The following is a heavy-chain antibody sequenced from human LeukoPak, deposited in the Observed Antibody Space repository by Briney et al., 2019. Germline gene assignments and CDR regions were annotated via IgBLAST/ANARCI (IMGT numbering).Heavy chain of an antibody. CDR1: GFTFSSYS. D-gene: IGHD1-26*01. CDR3: ASVLGATGNWFDP. J-gene: IGHJ5*02. V-gene: IGHV3-21*01. Sequence: GGSLRLSCGASGFTFSSYSMNWVRQAPGKGLEWVSSISSSSSYIYYADSVKGRFTISRDNAKNSLYLQMNSLRAEDTAVYYCASVLGATGNWFDPWGQGTLVTVSS. CDR2: ISSSSSYI.